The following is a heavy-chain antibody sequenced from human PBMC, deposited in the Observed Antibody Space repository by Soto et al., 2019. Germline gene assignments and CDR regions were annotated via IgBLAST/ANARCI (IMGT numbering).Heavy chain of an antibody. CDR3: ARRARPDFYYMDV. Sequence: EVQLVESGGDLAQPGGSLRLSCAASGFTLSNYAMDWVRQAPGEGLEYVSGISSNGVGTYYANSVQGRFRVYRDNSKNTVYLQMGYLRPEDTAVYYCARRARPDFYYMDVWGKGTTVTVS. CDR1: GFTLSNYA. V-gene: IGHV3-64*01. CDR2: ISSNGVGT. J-gene: IGHJ6*03. D-gene: IGHD6-6*01.